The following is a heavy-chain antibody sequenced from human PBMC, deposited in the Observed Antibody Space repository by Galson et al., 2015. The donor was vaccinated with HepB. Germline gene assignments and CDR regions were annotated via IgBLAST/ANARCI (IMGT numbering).Heavy chain of an antibody. CDR1: GFTFSNAW. CDR2: IKSKTDGGTT. V-gene: IGHV3-15*07. CDR3: TTDGVAVADDAFDI. D-gene: IGHD6-19*01. Sequence: SLRLSCAASGFTFSNAWMNWVRQAPGKGLEWVGRIKSKTDGGTTDYAAPVKGRFTISRVDSKNTLYLQMNSLKTEDTAVYYCTTDGVAVADDAFDIWGQGTMVTVSS. J-gene: IGHJ3*02.